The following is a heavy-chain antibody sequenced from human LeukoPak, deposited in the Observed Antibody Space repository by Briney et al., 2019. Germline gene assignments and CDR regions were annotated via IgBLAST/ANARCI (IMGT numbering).Heavy chain of an antibody. D-gene: IGHD2-2*01. CDR2: IYYSGST. J-gene: IGHJ4*02. CDR3: ARLLGYCSSTSCYPDY. CDR1: GGSISSGDYY. Sequence: SQTLSLTCTVSGGSISSGDYYWSWIRQHPGKGLEWIGYIYYSGSTYYNPSLKSRVTISVDTSKNQFSLKLSSVTAADTAVYYCARLLGYCSSTSCYPDYWGQGTLVTVSS. V-gene: IGHV4-30-4*01.